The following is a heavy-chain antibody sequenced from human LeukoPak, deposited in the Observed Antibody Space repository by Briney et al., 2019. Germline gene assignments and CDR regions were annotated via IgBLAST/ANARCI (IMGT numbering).Heavy chain of an antibody. CDR3: ARDPGFGELLSYWFDP. CDR2: ISPYNGKT. Sequence: GASVKVSCKAYGYTFASYGISWVRQAPGQGLEWMGWISPYNGKTNYAQKLQGRVTMTTDTSTSTAYMELRSLRSDDTAVYYCARDPGFGELLSYWFDPWGQGTLVTVSS. CDR1: GYTFASYG. V-gene: IGHV1-18*01. J-gene: IGHJ5*02. D-gene: IGHD3-10*01.